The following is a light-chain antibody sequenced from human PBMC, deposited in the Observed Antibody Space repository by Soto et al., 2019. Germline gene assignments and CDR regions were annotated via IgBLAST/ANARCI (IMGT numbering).Light chain of an antibody. CDR1: QGVIGY. V-gene: IGKV3-11*01. J-gene: IGKJ4*01. Sequence: VLTQSPATRSLSLGEMASLSFSASQGVIGYLAFYQQRPGQAPRLLICDASYSATGIPANFSGSGSGTAVTLIIISLEPDDFSVYYCWQYGRSLAVAFGGGTKVDIK. CDR2: DAS. CDR3: WQYGRSLAVA.